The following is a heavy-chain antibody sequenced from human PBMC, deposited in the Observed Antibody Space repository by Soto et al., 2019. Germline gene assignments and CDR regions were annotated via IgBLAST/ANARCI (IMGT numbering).Heavy chain of an antibody. D-gene: IGHD4-4*01. J-gene: IGHJ5*02. Sequence: EVQLVESGGGLVQPGGSLRLSCAASGFTFSSYSMNWVRQAPGKGLEWVSYISSSSRTIYCADSVKGRFTISRDNAKNSLYLQMSSMTAEDTAVYYCAREWDGDGYSAGWFDPWGQGTLVTVSS. CDR1: GFTFSSYS. V-gene: IGHV3-48*01. CDR2: ISSSSRTI. CDR3: AREWDGDGYSAGWFDP.